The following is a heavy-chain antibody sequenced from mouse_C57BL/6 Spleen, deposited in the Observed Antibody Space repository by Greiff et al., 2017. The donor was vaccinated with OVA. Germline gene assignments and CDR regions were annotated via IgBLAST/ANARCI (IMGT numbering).Heavy chain of an antibody. CDR1: GYTFTDYN. D-gene: IGHD1-3*01. Sequence: EVQLQQSGPELVKPGASVKIPCKASGYTFTDYNMDWVKQSHGKSLEWIGDINPNNGGTTYNQKFKGKATLTVDKSSSTAYMAHRSLTSEDTAVYYCARSLRRPLYYYAMDYWGQGTSVTVSS. J-gene: IGHJ4*01. V-gene: IGHV1-18*01. CDR2: INPNNGGT. CDR3: ARSLRRPLYYYAMDY.